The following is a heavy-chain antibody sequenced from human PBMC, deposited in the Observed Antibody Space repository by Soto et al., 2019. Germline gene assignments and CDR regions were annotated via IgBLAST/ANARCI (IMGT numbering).Heavy chain of an antibody. CDR2: VDNGGGGT. CDR1: GFSFSNYW. CDR3: ARDFPHNWFDP. J-gene: IGHJ5*02. Sequence: EGQLVQSGGGLVQPGGSLRLSCVASGFSFSNYWMHWVRQAPGEGLMWVARVDNGGGGTFYADSVRGRFTISRDNTNNNLYLQMNNLRVEDTAIYYCARDFPHNWFDPWGQGTLVTVSS. V-gene: IGHV3-74*01.